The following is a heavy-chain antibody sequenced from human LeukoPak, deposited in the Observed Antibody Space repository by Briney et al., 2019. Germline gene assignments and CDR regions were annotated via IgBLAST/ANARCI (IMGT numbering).Heavy chain of an antibody. Sequence: GGSLRLSCAASGFSFSSYAMHWVRQPPGKGLEWVAIISYDGSNKSYRDSVKGRFTISRDDSKNTLYLRMNSLRPEDTAVYYCARDSELRGQGTLVTVSS. CDR1: GFSFSSYA. D-gene: IGHD1-26*01. CDR3: ARDSEL. J-gene: IGHJ4*02. V-gene: IGHV3-30*04. CDR2: ISYDGSNK.